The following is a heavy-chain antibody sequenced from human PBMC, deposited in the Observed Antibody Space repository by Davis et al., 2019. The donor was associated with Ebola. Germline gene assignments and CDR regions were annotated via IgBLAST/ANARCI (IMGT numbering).Heavy chain of an antibody. CDR1: GFTFSSYA. V-gene: IGHV3-23*01. CDR3: AKDRKANGYSFRYYFDY. J-gene: IGHJ4*02. Sequence: GESLKISCAASGFTFSSYAMSWVRQAPGKGLEWVSAISGSGGSTYYADSVKGRFTISRDNSKNTLYLQMNSLRVDDTAVYYCAKDRKANGYSFRYYFDYWGQGTLVTVSS. CDR2: ISGSGGST. D-gene: IGHD5-18*01.